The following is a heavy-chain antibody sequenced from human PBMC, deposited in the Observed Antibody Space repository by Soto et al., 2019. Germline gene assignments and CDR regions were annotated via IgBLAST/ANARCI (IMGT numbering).Heavy chain of an antibody. Sequence: PGGSLRLSCAASGFTFSSYGMHWVRQAPGKGLEWVAVIWYDGSNKYYADSVKGRFTISRDNSKNTLYLQMNSLRAEDTAVYYCAREENSSSWNYWGQGTLVTVSS. V-gene: IGHV3-33*01. J-gene: IGHJ4*02. CDR1: GFTFSSYG. CDR2: IWYDGSNK. D-gene: IGHD6-13*01. CDR3: AREENSSSWNY.